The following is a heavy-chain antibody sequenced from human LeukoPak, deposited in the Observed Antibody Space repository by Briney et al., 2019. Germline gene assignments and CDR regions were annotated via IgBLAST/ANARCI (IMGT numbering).Heavy chain of an antibody. CDR1: GFTFSSYA. Sequence: GGSLRLSCAASGFTFSSYAMHWVRQAPGKGLEWVAVISYDGSNKYYADSVKGRFTISRDNAKNSLYLQMNSLRAEDTAVYYCARVSRFTMIVAGDYYGMDVWGQGTTVTVSS. CDR2: ISYDGSNK. D-gene: IGHD3-22*01. V-gene: IGHV3-30-3*01. J-gene: IGHJ6*02. CDR3: ARVSRFTMIVAGDYYGMDV.